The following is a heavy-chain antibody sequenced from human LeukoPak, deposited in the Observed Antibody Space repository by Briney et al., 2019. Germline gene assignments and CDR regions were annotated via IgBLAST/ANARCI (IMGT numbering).Heavy chain of an antibody. Sequence: PSETLSLTCTVSGGSISSGSYYWSWIRQPAGKGLEWIGRIYTSGSTNYNPSLKSRVTISVDTSKNQFSLKLSSVTAADTAVYYWAGGGPGYDRSGLNWFDPRGPGTLVTVSS. D-gene: IGHD3-22*01. CDR1: GGSISSGSYY. CDR2: IYTSGST. CDR3: AGGGPGYDRSGLNWFDP. J-gene: IGHJ5*02. V-gene: IGHV4-61*02.